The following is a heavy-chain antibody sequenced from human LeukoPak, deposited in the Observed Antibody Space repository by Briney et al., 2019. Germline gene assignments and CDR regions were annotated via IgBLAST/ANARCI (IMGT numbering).Heavy chain of an antibody. V-gene: IGHV3-74*01. Sequence: GGSLRLSCAASGFTFSSYWMHWVRQAPGKGLVWVSRINSDGSSTSYADSVKGRFTISRDNAKNTLYLQMNSLRAEDTAVYYCARGTAVAGTDYWGQGTLVTVSS. D-gene: IGHD6-19*01. CDR3: ARGTAVAGTDY. CDR2: INSDGSST. CDR1: GFTFSSYW. J-gene: IGHJ4*02.